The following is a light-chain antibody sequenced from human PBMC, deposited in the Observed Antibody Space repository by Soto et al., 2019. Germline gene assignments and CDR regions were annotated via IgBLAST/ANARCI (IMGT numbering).Light chain of an antibody. CDR2: RAS. CDR3: LQYHNLWA. Sequence: IVMTQSPATLPVSPGERATLSCRASQNIYSNIAWYQQRPGQAPRLLIYRASTRAPGVPARFSGSGSGTEFTLTISSLQSEDFAVYSCLQYHNLWALGRGTQVEIK. V-gene: IGKV3-15*01. J-gene: IGKJ4*02. CDR1: QNIYSN.